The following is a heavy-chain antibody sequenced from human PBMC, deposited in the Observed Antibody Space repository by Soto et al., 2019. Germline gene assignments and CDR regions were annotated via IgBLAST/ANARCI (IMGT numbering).Heavy chain of an antibody. CDR1: GYTFTGYY. Sequence: ASVKVSCKASGYTFTGYYMHWVRQAPGQGLEWMGWINPNSGGTNYAQKFQGWVTMTRDTSISTAYMELSRLRSDDTAVYYCARQPLTQLTGALTGAFDIWGQGTMVTVSS. CDR2: INPNSGGT. D-gene: IGHD7-27*01. V-gene: IGHV1-2*04. CDR3: ARQPLTQLTGALTGAFDI. J-gene: IGHJ3*02.